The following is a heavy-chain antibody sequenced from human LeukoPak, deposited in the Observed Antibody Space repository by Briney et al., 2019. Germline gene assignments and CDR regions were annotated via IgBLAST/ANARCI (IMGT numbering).Heavy chain of an antibody. CDR1: GPSISTGGYY. CDR3: AREINSGSYYTYYYYYMDV. J-gene: IGHJ6*03. D-gene: IGHD1-26*01. Sequence: TSHTLSLTFTVSGPSISTGGYYWSWIRQHPGKGLEWIGYIYYRGSTYYNPSLKSRVTISVDTSKNQFSLKLSSVTAADTAVYYCAREINSGSYYTYYYYYMDVWGKGTTVTVSS. CDR2: IYYRGST. V-gene: IGHV4-31*03.